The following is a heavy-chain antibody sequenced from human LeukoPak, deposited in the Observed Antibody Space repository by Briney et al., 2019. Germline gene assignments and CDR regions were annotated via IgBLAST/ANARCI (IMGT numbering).Heavy chain of an antibody. V-gene: IGHV2-70*11. J-gene: IGHJ4*01. CDR1: XFSXXXXXXX. Sequence: LVQPTQTLTLTXXXXXFSXXXXXXXXXXIXXPPXKALEWLSRIDWDDDKYYSTSLKTRLTISKDTSKNQVVLKMTNMXPXDTATYYCARIPVDXXXYYFDYWGXXXXXXXXS. D-gene: IGHD5-12*01. CDR3: ARIPVDXXXYYFDY. CDR2: IDWDDDK.